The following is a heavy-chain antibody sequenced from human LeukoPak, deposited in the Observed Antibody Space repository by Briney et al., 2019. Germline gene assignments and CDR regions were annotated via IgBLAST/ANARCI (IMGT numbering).Heavy chain of an antibody. D-gene: IGHD7-27*01. CDR1: GFTFSSYW. V-gene: IGHV3-7*01. CDR3: ARVVPNWGHEGNWYFDL. Sequence: GGSLRLSCAASGFTFSSYWMSWVRQAPGKGLEWVANIKQDGSKKYYVDSVKGRFTISRDNAKNSLYLQMNSLRAEDTAVYYCARVVPNWGHEGNWYFDLWGRGTLVTVSS. CDR2: IKQDGSKK. J-gene: IGHJ2*01.